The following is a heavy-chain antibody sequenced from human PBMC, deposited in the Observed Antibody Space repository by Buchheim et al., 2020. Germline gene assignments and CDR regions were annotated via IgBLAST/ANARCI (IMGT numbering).Heavy chain of an antibody. CDR2: ISGSGGST. D-gene: IGHD2-15*01. J-gene: IGHJ6*02. V-gene: IGHV3-23*01. CDR3: AKPLSGGSPRAAYYYYGMDV. CDR1: GFTFSSYA. Sequence: EVQLLESGGGLVQPGGSLRLSCAASGFTFSSYAMSWVRQAPGKGLEWVSAISGSGGSTYYADSVKGRFTISRDNSKNTLYLPMNSLRAEDTAVYYCAKPLSGGSPRAAYYYYGMDVWGQGTT.